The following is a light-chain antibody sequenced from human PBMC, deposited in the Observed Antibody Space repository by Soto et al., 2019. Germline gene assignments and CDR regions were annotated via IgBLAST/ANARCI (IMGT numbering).Light chain of an antibody. CDR1: SSNIGNNY. Sequence: QSVLTQPPSVSAAPGQKVTISCSGSSSNIGNNYVSWYQQLPGTAPKLLIYDNNKRPSGIPDRFSGSKSGTSATLGITGLQTGDEADYYCGTWDSSRGVFGTGTQLTVL. V-gene: IGLV1-51*01. CDR3: GTWDSSRGV. J-gene: IGLJ1*01. CDR2: DNN.